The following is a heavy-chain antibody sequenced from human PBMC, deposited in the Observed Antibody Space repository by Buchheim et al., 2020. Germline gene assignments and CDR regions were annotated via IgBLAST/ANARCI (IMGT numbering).Heavy chain of an antibody. Sequence: QVQLQESGPGLVKPSGTLSPTCAVSGGPMRSNNWWSWVRQPPGKGLEWIGEVYHSGTTNYNPSLKSRVTISVAMSKNQSSLNVYSVTAADTATYYCARDSITTFGVVIDYGMDVWGQGTT. D-gene: IGHD3-3*01. V-gene: IGHV4-4*02. CDR1: GGPMRSNNW. J-gene: IGHJ6*02. CDR3: ARDSITTFGVVIDYGMDV. CDR2: VYHSGTT.